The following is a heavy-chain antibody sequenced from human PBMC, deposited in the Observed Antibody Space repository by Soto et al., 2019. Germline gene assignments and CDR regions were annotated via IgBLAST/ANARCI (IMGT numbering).Heavy chain of an antibody. D-gene: IGHD1-20*01. J-gene: IGHJ4*02. CDR1: GGSISSSSYY. CDR2: IYYSGST. Sequence: SETLSLTCTVSGGSISSSSYYWGWIRQPPGKGLEWIGSIYYSGSTYYNPSLKSRVTISVDTSKNQFSLKLSSVTAADTAVYYCARIGITGTTGYWGQGTLVTVS. CDR3: ARIGITGTTGY. V-gene: IGHV4-39*01.